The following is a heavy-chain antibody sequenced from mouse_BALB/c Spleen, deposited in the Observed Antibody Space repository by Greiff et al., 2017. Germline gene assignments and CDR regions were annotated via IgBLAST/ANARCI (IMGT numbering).Heavy chain of an antibody. J-gene: IGHJ3*01. CDR1: GFTFSSYA. D-gene: IGHD2-2*01. CDR2: ISSGGST. V-gene: IGHV5-6-5*01. CDR3: ARGIYGYDGKIVWFAY. Sequence: DVKLVESGGGLVKPGGSLKLSCAASGFTFSSYAMSWVRQTPEKRLEWVASISSGGSTYYPDSVKGRFTISRDNARNILYLQMSSLRSEDTAMYYCARGIYGYDGKIVWFAYWGQGTLVTVSA.